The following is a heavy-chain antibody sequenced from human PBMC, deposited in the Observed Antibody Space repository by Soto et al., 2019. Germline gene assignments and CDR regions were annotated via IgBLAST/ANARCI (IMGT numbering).Heavy chain of an antibody. J-gene: IGHJ4*02. V-gene: IGHV3-48*01. CDR2: ISSSSSTI. D-gene: IGHD4-17*01. Sequence: GGSLRPSCAASGFTFSSYSMNWVRQAPGKGLEWVSYISSSSSTIYYADSVKGRFTISRDNAKNSLYLQMNSLRAEDTAVYYCARDLLYGDYEGNFDYWGQGTLVTVSS. CDR3: ARDLLYGDYEGNFDY. CDR1: GFTFSSYS.